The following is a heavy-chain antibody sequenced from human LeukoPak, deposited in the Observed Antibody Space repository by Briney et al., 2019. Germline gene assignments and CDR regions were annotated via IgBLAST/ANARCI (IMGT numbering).Heavy chain of an antibody. Sequence: PSETLSLTCAVYGGSFSGYYWSWIRQPPGKGLERIGSIYHSGSTYYNPSLKSRVTISVDTSKNQFSLKLSSVTAADTAVYYCARDRGPAAAIFDYWGQGTLVTASS. V-gene: IGHV4-34*01. CDR3: ARDRGPAAAIFDY. CDR1: GGSFSGYY. CDR2: IYHSGST. D-gene: IGHD2-2*01. J-gene: IGHJ4*02.